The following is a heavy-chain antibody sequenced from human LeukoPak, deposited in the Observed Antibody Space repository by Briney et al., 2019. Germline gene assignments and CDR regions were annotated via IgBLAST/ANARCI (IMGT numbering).Heavy chain of an antibody. CDR3: ARARYDILTGYSDDAFDT. CDR1: GGSISSYY. Sequence: SETLSLTCTVSGGSISSYYWSWIRQPAGKGLEWIGRIYTSGSTNYNPSLKSRVTMSVDTSKNQFSLKLSSVTAADTAVYYRARARYDILTGYSDDAFDTWGQGTMVTVSS. J-gene: IGHJ3*02. D-gene: IGHD3-9*01. V-gene: IGHV4-4*07. CDR2: IYTSGST.